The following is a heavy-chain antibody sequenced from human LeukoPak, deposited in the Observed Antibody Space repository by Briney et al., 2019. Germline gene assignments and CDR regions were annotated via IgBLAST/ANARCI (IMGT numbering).Heavy chain of an antibody. J-gene: IGHJ5*02. CDR1: GYTFTSYG. Sequence: GASVKVSCKASGYTFTSYGISWVRQAPGQGLEWMGWISAYNGNTNYAQKLQGRVTMTTDTSTSTAYMELRSLRSDDTAVYYCARTHSSSYAGYNWFDPGGKGTLVTVSS. CDR2: ISAYNGNT. CDR3: ARTHSSSYAGYNWFDP. D-gene: IGHD6-13*01. V-gene: IGHV1-18*01.